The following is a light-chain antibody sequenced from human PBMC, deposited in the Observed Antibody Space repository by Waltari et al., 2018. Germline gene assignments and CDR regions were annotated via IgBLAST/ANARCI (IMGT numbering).Light chain of an antibody. J-gene: IGKJ3*01. CDR1: HTVLSRSINKNL. CDR2: CAS. Sequence: DIAVTQSPASLALPLGERAALNSTSSHTVLSRSINKNLFGWYQQKPGQPPKRLIYCASTRESGVPDRFSGSGSGTDFTLTISSLHAEDVAVYYCQQYYTTPPTFGPGTRVDI. V-gene: IGKV4-1*01. CDR3: QQYYTTPPT.